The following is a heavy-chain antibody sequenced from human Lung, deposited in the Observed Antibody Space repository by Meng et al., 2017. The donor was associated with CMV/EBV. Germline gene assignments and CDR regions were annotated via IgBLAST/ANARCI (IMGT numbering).Heavy chain of an antibody. CDR2: IRYDGSNK. D-gene: IGHD2-2*02. J-gene: IGHJ6*02. CDR3: ASQDIVVVPAAIRNYYYYGMDV. Sequence: GESLKISCAASGFTFSSYGMHWVRQAPGKGLEWVAFIRYDGSNKHYADSVKGRFTISRDNSKNTLYLQMNSLRAEDTAVYYCASQDIVVVPAAIRNYYYYGMDVWGQGTTVTVSS. CDR1: GFTFSSYG. V-gene: IGHV3-30*02.